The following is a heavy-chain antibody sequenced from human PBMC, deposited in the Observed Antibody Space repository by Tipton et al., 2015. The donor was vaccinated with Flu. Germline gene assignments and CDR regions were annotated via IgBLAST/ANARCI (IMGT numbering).Heavy chain of an antibody. J-gene: IGHJ4*02. V-gene: IGHV3-23*04. CDR2: ISGSGNST. D-gene: IGHD6-19*01. Sequence: QLVQSGGGLVQPGGSLRLSCAASGFTFSKYWMTWVRQAPGKGLEWVSVISGSGNSTFYADSVKGRFTISRDSSKNTLFLQMNSLRVEDTAVYYCAKEGGYSSGWYSDYWGQGTLVTVSS. CDR1: GFTFSKYW. CDR3: AKEGGYSSGWYSDY.